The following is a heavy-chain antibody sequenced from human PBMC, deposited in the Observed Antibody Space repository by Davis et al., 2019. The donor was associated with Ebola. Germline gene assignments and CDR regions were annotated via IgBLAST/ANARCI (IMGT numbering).Heavy chain of an antibody. D-gene: IGHD6-13*01. J-gene: IGHJ4*02. CDR3: ARDGVAAAGEPQFDY. CDR2: ISTNTGNP. V-gene: IGHV7-4-1*02. CDR1: GYTFTRYA. Sequence: ASVKVSCKASGYTFTRYAMSWVRQAPGQGLEWMGWISTNTGNPTYAQGFTGRFVFSLDTSVSTAYLQISSLKAEDTAVYYCARDGVAAAGEPQFDYWGQGTLVTVSS.